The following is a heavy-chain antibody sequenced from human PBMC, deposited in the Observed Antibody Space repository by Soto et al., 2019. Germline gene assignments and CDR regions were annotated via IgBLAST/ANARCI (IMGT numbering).Heavy chain of an antibody. J-gene: IGHJ4*02. CDR2: INGGNGNT. D-gene: IGHD6-25*01. CDR3: ARDGVAAGNINFDY. Sequence: ASVKVSCKASGYTFTNYAMHWVRQAPGQRLEWMGWINGGNGNTKYSPKLQDRVTITRDTSASTAYMELSSLRSEDTALYYCARDGVAAGNINFDYWGQGTLVTVSS. CDR1: GYTFTNYA. V-gene: IGHV1-3*01.